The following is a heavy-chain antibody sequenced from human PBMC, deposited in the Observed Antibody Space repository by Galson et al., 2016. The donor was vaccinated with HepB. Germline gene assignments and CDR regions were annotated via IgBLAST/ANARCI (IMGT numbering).Heavy chain of an antibody. J-gene: IGHJ4*02. CDR1: GYTFTGYG. D-gene: IGHD5-24*01. V-gene: IGHV1-18*01. Sequence: SVKVSCKASGYTFTGYGISWVRQAPGQGLEWMGWISAYNGNTNYAQKLQGRVTMTTDTSTSTAYMELRSLRSDDTAVYYCARVYFIRDGYKPEPLDYWGQGTLVTVSS. CDR3: ARVYFIRDGYKPEPLDY. CDR2: ISAYNGNT.